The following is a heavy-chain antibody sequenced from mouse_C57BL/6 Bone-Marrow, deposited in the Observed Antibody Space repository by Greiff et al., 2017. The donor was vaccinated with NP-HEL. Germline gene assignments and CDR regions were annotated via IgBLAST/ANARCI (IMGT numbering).Heavy chain of an antibody. D-gene: IGHD2-2*01. CDR1: GYTFTSYW. J-gene: IGHJ3*01. Sequence: QVQLKQPGAELVMPGASVKLSCKASGYTFTSYWMHWVKQRPGQGLEWIGEIDPSDSYTNYNQKFKGKSTLTVDKSSSTAYMQLSSLTSEDSAVYYCARSGFYYGYDDFAYWGQGTLVTVSA. CDR2: IDPSDSYT. CDR3: ARSGFYYGYDDFAY. V-gene: IGHV1-69*01.